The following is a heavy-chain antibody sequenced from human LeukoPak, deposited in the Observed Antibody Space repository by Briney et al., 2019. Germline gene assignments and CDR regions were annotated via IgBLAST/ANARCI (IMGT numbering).Heavy chain of an antibody. D-gene: IGHD2-2*02. CDR2: IYTSGST. V-gene: IGHV4-61*02. CDR3: ARDFAAGYCSSTSCYRGDAFDI. Sequence: PSQTLSLTCTVSGDSISSGSYYWSWIRQPAGKGLEWIGRIYTSGSTNYNPSLKSRVTISVDTSKNQFSLKLSSVTAADTAVYYCARDFAAGYCSSTSCYRGDAFDIWGQGTMVTVSS. J-gene: IGHJ3*02. CDR1: GDSISSGSYY.